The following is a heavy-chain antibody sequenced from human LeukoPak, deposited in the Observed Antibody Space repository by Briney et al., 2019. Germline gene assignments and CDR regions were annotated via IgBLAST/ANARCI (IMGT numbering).Heavy chain of an antibody. J-gene: IGHJ4*02. D-gene: IGHD1-20*01. CDR2: ISGSGGST. Sequence: GGSLRLSCAASGFTFSSYAMSWVRQAPGKGLEWVSAISGSGGSTYYADSVKGRFTISRYNSKNTLYLQMNSLRAEDTAVYYCANVPPITGIKPLGDYWGQGTLVAVSS. CDR1: GFTFSSYA. V-gene: IGHV3-23*01. CDR3: ANVPPITGIKPLGDY.